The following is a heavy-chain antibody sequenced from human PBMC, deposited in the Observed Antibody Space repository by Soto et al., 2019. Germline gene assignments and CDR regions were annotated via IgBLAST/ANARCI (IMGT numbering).Heavy chain of an antibody. J-gene: IGHJ4*02. V-gene: IGHV1-46*01. CDR1: GYTFTSYY. Sequence: ASVKVSCKASGYTFTSYYMHWVRQAPGQGLEWMGIINPSGGSTSYAQKFQGRVTMTRDTSTSTVYMELSSLRSEDTAAYYCARDISILTGYLDYWGQGTLVTVPQ. D-gene: IGHD3-9*01. CDR3: ARDISILTGYLDY. CDR2: INPSGGST.